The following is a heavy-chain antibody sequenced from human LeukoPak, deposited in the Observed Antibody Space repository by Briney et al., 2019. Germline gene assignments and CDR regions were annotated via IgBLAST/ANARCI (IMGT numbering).Heavy chain of an antibody. V-gene: IGHV3-23*01. Sequence: GGSLRLSCAASGFTFSKYAMSWVRQAPGKGLEWVSSISAGGGSTYSADSVKGRFTISRDNSKNPLFLQMNSLRADDTAVYYCAKSNKGANFDPFDYWGQGTLVTVSS. D-gene: IGHD3-9*01. CDR2: ISAGGGST. CDR3: AKSNKGANFDPFDY. J-gene: IGHJ4*02. CDR1: GFTFSKYA.